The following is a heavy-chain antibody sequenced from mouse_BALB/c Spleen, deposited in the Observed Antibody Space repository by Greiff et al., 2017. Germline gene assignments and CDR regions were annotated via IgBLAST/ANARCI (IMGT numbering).Heavy chain of an antibody. D-gene: IGHD2-10*01. V-gene: IGHV14-3*02. CDR1: GFNIKDTY. CDR2: IDPANGNT. Sequence: VQLQQSGAELVKPGASVKLSCTASGFNIKDTYMHWVKQRPEQGLEWIGRIDPANGNTKYDPKFQGKATITADTSSNTAYLQLSSLTSEDTAVYYCAAYYGNYGSYYAMDYWGQGTSVTVSS. J-gene: IGHJ4*01. CDR3: AAYYGNYGSYYAMDY.